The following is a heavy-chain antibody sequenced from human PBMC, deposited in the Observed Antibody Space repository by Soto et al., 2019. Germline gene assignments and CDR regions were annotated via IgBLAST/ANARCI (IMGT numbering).Heavy chain of an antibody. D-gene: IGHD6-6*01. J-gene: IGHJ4*02. CDR1: GGSISSDDCY. V-gene: IGHV4-30-4*01. CDR3: ARDRSNSPDYFDY. CDR2: IYYSGRT. Sequence: SETLSLTCTVSGGSISSDDCYWSWIRQPPGKGLEWIGYIYYSGRTDYNPSLKSRVIISIDTSKNQFSLNLNSVSAADTAVYYCARDRSNSPDYFDYWGQGTLVTVSS.